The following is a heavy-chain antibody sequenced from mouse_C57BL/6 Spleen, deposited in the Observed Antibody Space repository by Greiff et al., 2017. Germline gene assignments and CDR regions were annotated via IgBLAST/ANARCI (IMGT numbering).Heavy chain of an antibody. Sequence: EVQLQQSGPELVKPGASVKIPCKASGYTFTDYNMDWVKQSHGKSLEWIGDINPNNGGTNYNQKFKGKATLTVETSSITAYMGLRSLTSEDTAVYYCARRDYGSGYGYFGVWGTGTTVTVSS. CDR2: INPNNGGT. CDR3: ARRDYGSGYGYFGV. V-gene: IGHV1-18*01. J-gene: IGHJ1*03. D-gene: IGHD1-1*01. CDR1: GYTFTDYN.